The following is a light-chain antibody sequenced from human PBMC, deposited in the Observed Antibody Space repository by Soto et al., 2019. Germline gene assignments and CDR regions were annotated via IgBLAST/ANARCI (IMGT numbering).Light chain of an antibody. J-gene: IGKJ2*01. Sequence: EIVMTQSPATLSVSPGERATLSCRASQSVSSNLAWYQQKPGQAPRLLIYGASTRATGIPARFSGSGSGTEFTLTISSLQSEDIALYYCQQYNNWPPYTFGQGTKLDI. CDR1: QSVSSN. V-gene: IGKV3-15*01. CDR2: GAS. CDR3: QQYNNWPPYT.